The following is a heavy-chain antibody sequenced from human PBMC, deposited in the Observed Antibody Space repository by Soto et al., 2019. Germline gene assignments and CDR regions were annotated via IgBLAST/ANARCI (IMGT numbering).Heavy chain of an antibody. CDR3: ANFKLRFLEWLSKYYGMDV. Sequence: QVQLVESGGGVVQPGRSLRLSCAASGFTFSSYGMHWVRQAPGKGLEWVAVISYDGSNKYYADSVKGRFTISRDNSKNTLYLQMNSLRAEDTAVYYCANFKLRFLEWLSKYYGMDVWGQGTTVTVSS. V-gene: IGHV3-30*18. CDR2: ISYDGSNK. J-gene: IGHJ6*02. D-gene: IGHD3-3*01. CDR1: GFTFSSYG.